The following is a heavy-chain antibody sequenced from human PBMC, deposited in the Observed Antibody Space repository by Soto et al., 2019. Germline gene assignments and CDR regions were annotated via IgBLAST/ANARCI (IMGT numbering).Heavy chain of an antibody. CDR3: ARDLLGVVIESYMAV. J-gene: IGHJ6*03. D-gene: IGHD3-3*01. V-gene: IGHV3-33*01. Sequence: QVQLVESGGGVVQPGRSLRLSCAASGFTFSSYGMHWVRQAPGKGLEWVAVIWYDGSNKYYADSVKGRFTISRDNSKNTLYLQMNSLIAEDTAVYYGARDLLGVVIESYMAVWGKGTTVTVSS. CDR2: IWYDGSNK. CDR1: GFTFSSYG.